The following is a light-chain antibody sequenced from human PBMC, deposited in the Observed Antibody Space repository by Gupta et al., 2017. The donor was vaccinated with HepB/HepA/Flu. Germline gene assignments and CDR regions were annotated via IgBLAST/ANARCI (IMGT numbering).Light chain of an antibody. CDR3: HQYKSYPLT. V-gene: IGKV1-16*01. J-gene: IGKJ4*01. CDR2: GAS. CDR1: QGINND. Sequence: DIQMTQSPSSLSASVGETVTITCRASQGINNDLAWFQQKPGEAPKSLIHGASSLQSGVPSRFSGSGFGTDFTLTISSLQPEDFATYYCHQYKSYPLTLGGGTKVEI.